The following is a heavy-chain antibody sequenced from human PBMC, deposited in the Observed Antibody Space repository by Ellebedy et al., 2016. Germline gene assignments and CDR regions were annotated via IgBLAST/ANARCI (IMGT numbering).Heavy chain of an antibody. D-gene: IGHD3-22*01. CDR3: ARGSHYYDSSGYHD. CDR1: GYTFTSFG. Sequence: ASVKVSXXASGYTFTSFGISWVRQAPGQGLEWMGWISTYNGNTNYAQKLQGRVTMTTDTPTSTAYMELRSLRSDDTAVYYCARGSHYYDSSGYHDWGQGTLVTVS. CDR2: ISTYNGNT. J-gene: IGHJ4*02. V-gene: IGHV1-18*01.